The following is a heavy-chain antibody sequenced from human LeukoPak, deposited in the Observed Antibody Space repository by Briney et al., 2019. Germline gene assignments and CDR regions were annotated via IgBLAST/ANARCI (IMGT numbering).Heavy chain of an antibody. J-gene: IGHJ3*02. V-gene: IGHV1-2*02. D-gene: IGHD1-26*01. Sequence: GASVKVSCKASGYTFTGYYMHWVRQAPGQGLEWMGWINPNSGGTNYAQKFQGRVTMTRDTSISTAYMELSRLRSDDTAVYYCAREDGSYFFGYAFDIWGQGTMVTVSS. CDR2: INPNSGGT. CDR1: GYTFTGYY. CDR3: AREDGSYFFGYAFDI.